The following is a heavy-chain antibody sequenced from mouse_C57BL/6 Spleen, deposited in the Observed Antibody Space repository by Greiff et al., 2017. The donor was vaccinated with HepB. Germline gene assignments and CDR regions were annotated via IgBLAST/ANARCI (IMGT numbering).Heavy chain of an antibody. CDR1: GYTFTDYN. J-gene: IGHJ1*03. Sequence: EVQRVESGPELVKPGASVKMSCKASGYTFTDYNMHWVKQSHGKSLEWIGYINPNNGGTSYNQKFKGKATLTVNKSSSTAYMELRSLTSEDSAVYYCARMGGLRSWYFDVWGTGTTVTVSS. CDR3: ARMGGLRSWYFDV. CDR2: INPNNGGT. D-gene: IGHD1-1*01. V-gene: IGHV1-22*01.